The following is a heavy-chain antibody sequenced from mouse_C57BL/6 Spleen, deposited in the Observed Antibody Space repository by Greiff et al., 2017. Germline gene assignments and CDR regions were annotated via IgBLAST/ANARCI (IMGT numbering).Heavy chain of an antibody. J-gene: IGHJ3*01. D-gene: IGHD4-1*01. CDR2: IDPSDSYT. CDR1: GYTFTSYW. CDR3: ARSRLTGTFAY. V-gene: IGHV1-69*01. Sequence: QVQLQQPGAELVMPGASVKLSCKASGYTFTSYWMHWVKQRPGQGLEWIGEIDPSDSYTNYNQKFKGKSTLTVDKSSSTAYMQLSSLTSEDSAVYYCARSRLTGTFAYWGQGALVTVSA.